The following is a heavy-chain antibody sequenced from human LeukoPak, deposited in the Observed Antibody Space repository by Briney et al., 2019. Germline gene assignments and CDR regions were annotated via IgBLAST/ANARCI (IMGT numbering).Heavy chain of an antibody. CDR2: IKSKTDGGTT. V-gene: IGHV3-15*01. D-gene: IGHD3-10*01. CDR3: AREWGGAYYGSGSYPIDY. CDR1: GFTFSNAW. J-gene: IGHJ4*02. Sequence: GGSLRLSCAASGFTFSNAWMSWVRQAPGKGLEWVGRIKSKTDGGTTDYAAPVKGRFTISRDDSKNTLYLQMNSLRAEDTAVYYCAREWGGAYYGSGSYPIDYWGQGTLVTVSS.